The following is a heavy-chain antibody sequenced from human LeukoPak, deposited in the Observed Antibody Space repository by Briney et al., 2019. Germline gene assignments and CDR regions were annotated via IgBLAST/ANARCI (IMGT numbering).Heavy chain of an antibody. CDR3: ARDYYDSSGYYDLCYYGMDV. V-gene: IGHV3-74*01. Sequence: GGSLRLSCAASGFTFSSYWMHWVRQAPGKGLVWVSRINSDGSSTSYADSVKGRFTISRDNAKNTLYLQMNSLRAEDTAVYYCARDYYDSSGYYDLCYYGMDVWGQGTTVTVSS. D-gene: IGHD3-22*01. CDR1: GFTFSSYW. CDR2: INSDGSST. J-gene: IGHJ6*02.